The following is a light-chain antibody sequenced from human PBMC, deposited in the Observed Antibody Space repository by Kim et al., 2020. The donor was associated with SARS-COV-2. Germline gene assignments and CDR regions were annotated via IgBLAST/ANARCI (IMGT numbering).Light chain of an antibody. CDR3: QVWDSSSDHWV. J-gene: IGLJ3*02. V-gene: IGLV3-21*04. CDR1: NIGIKS. Sequence: SYELTQPPSLSVAPGKTARITCGGNNIGIKSVHWFQQKPGQAPVLVIYYDSDRPSGIPERFSGSNSGNTATLTISRVEAGDEADYYCQVWDSSSDHWVFG. CDR2: YDS.